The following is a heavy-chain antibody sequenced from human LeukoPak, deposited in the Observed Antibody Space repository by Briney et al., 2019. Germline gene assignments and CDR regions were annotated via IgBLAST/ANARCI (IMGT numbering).Heavy chain of an antibody. J-gene: IGHJ5*02. D-gene: IGHD4-17*01. CDR1: GGSFSGYY. V-gene: IGHV4-34*01. CDR2: INHSGST. CDR3: ARHGKITVTTVWFDP. Sequence: SETLSLTCAVYGGSFSGYYWSWIRQPPGKGLEWIGEINHSGSTNYNPSLKSRVTISVDTSKNQFSLKLSSVTAADTAVYYCARHGKITVTTVWFDPWGQGTLVTVSS.